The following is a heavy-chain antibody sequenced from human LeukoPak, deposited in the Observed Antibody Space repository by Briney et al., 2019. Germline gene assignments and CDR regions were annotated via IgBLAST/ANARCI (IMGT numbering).Heavy chain of an antibody. CDR1: GYTFTRYD. J-gene: IGHJ6*03. V-gene: IGHV1-8*03. Sequence: ASVSVSCKASGYTFTRYDINWVRQAAGQGLEGMGWMNPNSGNTVYAQKSQGRVTITRNTSISTAYMELSSLRSEDTAVYYCATGRVQLWLRNYYYYYMDVWGKGTTVTVSS. CDR3: ATGRVQLWLRNYYYYYMDV. CDR2: MNPNSGNT. D-gene: IGHD5-18*01.